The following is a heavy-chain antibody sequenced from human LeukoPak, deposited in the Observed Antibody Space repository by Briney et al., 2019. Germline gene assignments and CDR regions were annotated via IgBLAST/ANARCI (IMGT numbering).Heavy chain of an antibody. CDR1: GYSFTDYY. J-gene: IGHJ5*02. D-gene: IGHD2-21*01. Sequence: GASVKVSCKTSGYSFTDYYMHWVRQAPGQGLEWMGWINPNSGGTSSAQKFQGEVTMTRDTSISTVYMEVSWLTSDDTAIYYCARADRLHGGPYLIGPWGQGTLVTVSS. CDR2: INPNSGGT. CDR3: ARADRLHGGPYLIGP. V-gene: IGHV1-2*02.